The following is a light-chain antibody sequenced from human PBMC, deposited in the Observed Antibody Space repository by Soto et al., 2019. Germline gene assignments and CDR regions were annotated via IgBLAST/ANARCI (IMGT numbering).Light chain of an antibody. V-gene: IGKV3-20*01. CDR2: GAS. CDR1: QSVSSTY. Sequence: EIVLTQSPGTLSLSPGERATLSCRASQSVSSTYLAWYQQKPGQAPRLLVYGASSRATGIPDRFSGSGFGTDFTLTIRRLKPEDFAVYYCQQYGSSPPYTFGQGTQLEIK. CDR3: QQYGSSPPYT. J-gene: IGKJ2*01.